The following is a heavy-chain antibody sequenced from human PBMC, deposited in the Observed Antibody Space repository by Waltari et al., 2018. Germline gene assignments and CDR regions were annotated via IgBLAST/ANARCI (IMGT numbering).Heavy chain of an antibody. J-gene: IGHJ4*02. V-gene: IGHV3-48*01. CDR2: ISSSSSTI. D-gene: IGHD6-19*01. Sequence: EVQLVESGGGLVQPGGSLRLSCAASGFTFSSYSINWVRQAPGKGLEWVSYISSSSSTIYYADSVKGRFTISRDNAKNSLYLQMNSLRAEDTAVYYCARDFSSGWRSFDYWGQGTLVTVSS. CDR1: GFTFSSYS. CDR3: ARDFSSGWRSFDY.